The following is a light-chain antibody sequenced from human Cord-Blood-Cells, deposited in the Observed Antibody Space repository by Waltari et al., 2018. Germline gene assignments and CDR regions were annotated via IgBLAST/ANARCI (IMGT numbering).Light chain of an antibody. CDR3: SSYTSSSTWV. J-gene: IGLJ3*02. Sequence: QSALAQPASVSGSPGQSVTIPFNGTNSDVGGYNYCSWYQQHPGKAPKLMIYDVSNRPSGVSNRFSGPKSGNTASLTISGLQAEDEADYYCSSYTSSSTWVFGGGTKLTVL. V-gene: IGLV2-14*01. CDR1: NSDVGGYNY. CDR2: DVS.